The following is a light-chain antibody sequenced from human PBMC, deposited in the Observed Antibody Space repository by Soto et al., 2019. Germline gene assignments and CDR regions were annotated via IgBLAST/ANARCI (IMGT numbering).Light chain of an antibody. CDR2: GAS. CDR1: QSVSSNY. V-gene: IGKV3-20*01. J-gene: IGKJ4*01. CDR3: QQYCRSPLT. Sequence: EIVLTQSPGTLSLSPGERATLSCRASQSVSSNYLAWYQQKPGQAPRLLIYGASSRATGIPDRFSGSGSGTAFTLTISRLEPEHFAVYHCQQYCRSPLTFGGGTKVEIK.